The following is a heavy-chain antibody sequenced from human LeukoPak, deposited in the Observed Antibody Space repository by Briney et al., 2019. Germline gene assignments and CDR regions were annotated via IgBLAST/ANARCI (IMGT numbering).Heavy chain of an antibody. D-gene: IGHD5-12*01. CDR2: TSGSGGST. J-gene: IGHJ4*02. CDR1: GFTFSSYA. V-gene: IGHV3-23*01. Sequence: GGSLRLSCAASGFTFSSYAMSWVRQAPGKGLEWVSATSGSGGSTYYAASVRGRFTVSRDNSKNTPYLQMNSLSAEDTAVYYCAKNRVDIVATINYWGQGTLVTVSS. CDR3: AKNRVDIVATINY.